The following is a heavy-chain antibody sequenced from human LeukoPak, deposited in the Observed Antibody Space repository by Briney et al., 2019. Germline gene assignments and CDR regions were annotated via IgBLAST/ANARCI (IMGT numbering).Heavy chain of an antibody. J-gene: IGHJ4*02. D-gene: IGHD6-13*01. Sequence: GGSLRLSCAASGFTFSSYTMSWVRQAPGKGLEWVSSISGGSSYIYNADSMRGRFTISRDNAKNSLYLQMNSRRAEDTAVYYCARDGAAAGGFDYWGQGTLVTVSS. CDR1: GFTFSSYT. CDR3: ARDGAAAGGFDY. V-gene: IGHV3-21*01. CDR2: ISGGSSYI.